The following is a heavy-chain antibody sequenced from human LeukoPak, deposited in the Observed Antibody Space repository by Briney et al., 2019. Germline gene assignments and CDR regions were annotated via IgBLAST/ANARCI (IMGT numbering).Heavy chain of an antibody. Sequence: SETLSLTCTVPGGSISSYYWSWIRQPPGKGLEWIGYIYNSGSTNYNPSLKSRVTISVDTSKNQFSLKLSSVTAADTAVYYCASSSGYYYYYYYMDVWGKGTTVTVSS. J-gene: IGHJ6*03. CDR2: IYNSGST. CDR3: ASSSGYYYYYYYMDV. V-gene: IGHV4-59*01. D-gene: IGHD3-22*01. CDR1: GGSISSYY.